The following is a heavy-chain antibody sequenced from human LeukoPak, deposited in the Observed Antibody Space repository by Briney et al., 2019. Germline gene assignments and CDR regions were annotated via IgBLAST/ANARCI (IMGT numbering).Heavy chain of an antibody. J-gene: IGHJ5*02. D-gene: IGHD3-9*01. CDR3: ARGITIFNWFDP. Sequence: ASVKVPCKASGGTFSSYAISWVRQAPGQGLEWMGGIIPIFGTANYAQKFQGRVTITTDESTSTAYMELSSLRSEDTAVYYCARGITIFNWFDPWGQGTLVTVSS. CDR1: GGTFSSYA. CDR2: IIPIFGTA. V-gene: IGHV1-69*05.